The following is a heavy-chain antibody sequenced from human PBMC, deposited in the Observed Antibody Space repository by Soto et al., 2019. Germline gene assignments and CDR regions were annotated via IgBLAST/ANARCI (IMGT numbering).Heavy chain of an antibody. D-gene: IGHD1-1*01. Sequence: QVQLVESGGGVVQPGRSLRLSCAASGFTFSSYGMHWVRQAPGKGLEWVAVIWYDGSNKYYADSVKGRFTISRDNSKNTLYLQMNSLRDEDTAVYYCARAGTTVTTGTRMIGGHWGQGTLVTVSS. V-gene: IGHV3-33*01. J-gene: IGHJ4*02. CDR2: IWYDGSNK. CDR1: GFTFSSYG. CDR3: ARAGTTVTTGTRMIGGH.